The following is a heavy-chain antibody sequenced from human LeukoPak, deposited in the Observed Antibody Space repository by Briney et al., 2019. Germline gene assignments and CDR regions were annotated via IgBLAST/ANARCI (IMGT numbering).Heavy chain of an antibody. D-gene: IGHD2-8*01. J-gene: IGHJ4*02. CDR3: ARHIRGVSDTNPLY. V-gene: IGHV4-39*01. Sequence: SETLSLTCTVSGGSISSSSYYWGWIRQPPGKGLEWIGSIYYSGSTYYNPSLKSRVTISVDTSKNQFSLKLSSVTAADTAVYYCARHIRGVSDTNPLYWGQGTLVTVSS. CDR2: IYYSGST. CDR1: GGSISSSSYY.